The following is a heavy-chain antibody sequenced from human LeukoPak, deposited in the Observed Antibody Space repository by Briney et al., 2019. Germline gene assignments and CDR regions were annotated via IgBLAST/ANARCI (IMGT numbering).Heavy chain of an antibody. CDR3: ARDQYSSGWYHYYYYGMDV. Sequence: GGSLRLSCAASGFTFSSYAMHWVRQAPGKGLEWVAVISYDGSNKYYADSVKGRFTVSRDNSKNTLYLQMNSLRAEDTAVYYCARDQYSSGWYHYYYYGMDVWGQGTTVTVSS. V-gene: IGHV3-30*04. CDR2: ISYDGSNK. J-gene: IGHJ6*02. CDR1: GFTFSSYA. D-gene: IGHD6-19*01.